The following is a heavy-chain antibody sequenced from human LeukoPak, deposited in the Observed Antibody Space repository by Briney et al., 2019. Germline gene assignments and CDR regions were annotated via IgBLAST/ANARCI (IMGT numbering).Heavy chain of an antibody. CDR1: GGSISSSSYY. V-gene: IGHV4-39*01. D-gene: IGHD1-26*01. Sequence: PSETLSLTCTVSGGSISSSSYYWTWIRQPPGKGLEWIGNIYYSGSTYYNPSLKSRVTISVHTSKNQFSLKLSSVTAADTAVYYCARVGFIWPHYYFDYWGQGTLVTVSS. CDR2: IYYSGST. J-gene: IGHJ4*02. CDR3: ARVGFIWPHYYFDY.